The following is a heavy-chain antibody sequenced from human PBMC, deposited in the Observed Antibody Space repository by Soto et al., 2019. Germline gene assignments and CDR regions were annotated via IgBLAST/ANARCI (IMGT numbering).Heavy chain of an antibody. CDR2: IIPILGIA. CDR3: AREEYYYGSGAFFDY. D-gene: IGHD3-10*01. J-gene: IGHJ4*01. Sequence: QVQLVQSGAEVKKPGSSVKVSCKASGGTFSSYTISWVRRAPGQRLEWMGRIIPILGIANYAQKFQGRVTITADKSTSTAYMELSSLRSEDTAVYYCAREEYYYGSGAFFDYWGQVTLVTVSS. V-gene: IGHV1-69*08. CDR1: GGTFSSYT.